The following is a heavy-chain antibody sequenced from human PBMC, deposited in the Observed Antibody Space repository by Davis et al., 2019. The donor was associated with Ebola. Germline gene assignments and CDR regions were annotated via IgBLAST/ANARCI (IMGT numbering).Heavy chain of an antibody. CDR1: GFTFSSYW. CDR2: IKQDGSEK. V-gene: IGHV3-7*03. D-gene: IGHD1-26*01. CDR3: AKQRGVGAIDYDY. Sequence: GGSLRLSCAASGFTFSSYWMTWGRKDPGKGLEWVANIKQDGSEKYSGYSVKGLFTTFRANPKNTLYLQMNSLRADDTAVYYCAKQRGVGAIDYDYWGRGTVVTVSS. J-gene: IGHJ4*02.